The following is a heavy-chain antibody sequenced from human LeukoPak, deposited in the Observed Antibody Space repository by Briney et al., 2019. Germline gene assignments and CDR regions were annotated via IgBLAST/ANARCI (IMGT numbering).Heavy chain of an antibody. CDR2: TSANAYSI. Sequence: PGGSLRLSCAASGFTFSIYEMNWVRQAPGKGLEGVSYTSANAYSIYYADSVNGRFTISRDNAKNTLYLQMNSLRAEDTAVYYCAREDGGDTFDIWGQGTMVTVSS. D-gene: IGHD2-15*01. J-gene: IGHJ3*02. V-gene: IGHV3-48*03. CDR1: GFTFSIYE. CDR3: AREDGGDTFDI.